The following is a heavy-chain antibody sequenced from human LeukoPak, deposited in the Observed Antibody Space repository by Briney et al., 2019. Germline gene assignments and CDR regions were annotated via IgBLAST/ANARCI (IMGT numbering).Heavy chain of an antibody. CDR3: AKVPSGSYQYYFDY. Sequence: GGSLRLSCVASGFTFSNYWIHWVRQAPGKGLVWVSRINSNGGSTDYADSVKGRFTISRDNSKNTLYLQMNSLRAEDTAVYYCAKVPSGSYQYYFDYWGQGTLVTVSS. CDR1: GFTFSNYW. D-gene: IGHD1-26*01. V-gene: IGHV3-74*01. J-gene: IGHJ4*02. CDR2: INSNGGST.